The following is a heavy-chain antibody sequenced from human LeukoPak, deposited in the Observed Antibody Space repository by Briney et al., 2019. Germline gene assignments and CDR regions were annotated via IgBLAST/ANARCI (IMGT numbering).Heavy chain of an antibody. V-gene: IGHV3-23*01. CDR1: GFTFSDYY. Sequence: PGGSLRLSCAASGFTFSDYYMSWVRQAPGKGLEWVSAISGSGGSTYYADSVKGRFTISRDNSKNTLYLQMNSLRAEDTAVYYCAKPLMKHYYDSSGYSIAKDYWGQGTLVTVSS. J-gene: IGHJ4*02. CDR3: AKPLMKHYYDSSGYSIAKDY. D-gene: IGHD3-22*01. CDR2: ISGSGGST.